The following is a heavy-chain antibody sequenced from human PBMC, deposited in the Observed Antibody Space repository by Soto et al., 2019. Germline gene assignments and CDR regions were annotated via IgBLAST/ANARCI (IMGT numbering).Heavy chain of an antibody. J-gene: IGHJ3*02. CDR1: GYTFSSYA. V-gene: IGHV1-3*01. D-gene: IGHD1-26*01. Sequence: ASVKVSCKASGYTFSSYAMHWVRQAPGQRLEWMGWINAGNGNTKYSQKFQGRVTITRDTSASTAYMELSSLRSEDTAVYYCARLIVGATTNAFAIWGQGTMVTVS. CDR2: INAGNGNT. CDR3: ARLIVGATTNAFAI.